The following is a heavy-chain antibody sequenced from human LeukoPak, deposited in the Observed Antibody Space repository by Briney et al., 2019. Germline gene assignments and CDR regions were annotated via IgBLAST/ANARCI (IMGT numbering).Heavy chain of an antibody. CDR3: ARVDDYGGNSVGY. V-gene: IGHV1-46*01. D-gene: IGHD4-23*01. Sequence: EASVKLSCKASGYSFTTYYMHWMRQAPGQGLEWMGTMNPRGGSTNYAQKFQGRVTMIRDPSTSTVYMELSSLRFEDTAVYYCARVDDYGGNSVGYWGQGTLVTVSS. CDR1: GYSFTTYY. CDR2: MNPRGGST. J-gene: IGHJ4*02.